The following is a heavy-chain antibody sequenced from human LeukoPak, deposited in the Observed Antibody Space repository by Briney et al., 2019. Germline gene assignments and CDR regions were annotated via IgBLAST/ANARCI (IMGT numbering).Heavy chain of an antibody. J-gene: IGHJ3*02. Sequence: PGGSLRLSCAASGFTFSSYAMHWVRQAPGKELEWVAVISYDGSNKYYADSVKGRFTISRDNSKNTLYLQMNSLRAEDTAVYYCARPLASSSFPDAFDIWGQGTMVTVSS. CDR3: ARPLASSSFPDAFDI. CDR2: ISYDGSNK. D-gene: IGHD6-13*01. V-gene: IGHV3-30*04. CDR1: GFTFSSYA.